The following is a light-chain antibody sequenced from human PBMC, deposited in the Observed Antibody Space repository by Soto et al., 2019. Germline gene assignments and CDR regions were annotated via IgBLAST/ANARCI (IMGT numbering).Light chain of an antibody. CDR2: EVS. J-gene: IGLJ2*01. CDR1: SSDVGVYNY. V-gene: IGLV2-14*01. CDR3: SSYTTSYTAV. Sequence: QSALTQPASVSGSPGQSITISCIGTSSDVGVYNYVSWYQQHPGKAPKLMIYEVSNRPSGVSNRFSGSKSDTTASLTISGLQAEGEADYYCSSYTTSYTAVFGGGTKVTVL.